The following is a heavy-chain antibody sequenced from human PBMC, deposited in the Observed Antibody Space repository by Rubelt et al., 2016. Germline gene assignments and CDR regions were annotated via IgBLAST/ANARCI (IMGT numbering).Heavy chain of an antibody. Sequence: TNYNPSLKSRVTISVDTSKNQFSLKLSSVTAADTAVYYCARARDCSSTSCYTDYYYYYMDVWGKGTTVTVSS. CDR3: ARARDCSSTSCYTDYYYYYMDV. CDR2: T. J-gene: IGHJ6*03. D-gene: IGHD2-2*02. V-gene: IGHV4-59*12.